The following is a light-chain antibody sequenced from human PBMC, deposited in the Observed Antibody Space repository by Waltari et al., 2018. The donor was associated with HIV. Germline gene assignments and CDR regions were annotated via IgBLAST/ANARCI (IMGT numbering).Light chain of an antibody. V-gene: IGLV1-47*01. Sequence: QSVLTQPPSASGTPGQRVTISCSGSSSNIVRNYVYWYQQPPGTAPKLLIYGNNQRPSGGADRFAGSTSGTSASLAISGLRSEEEAEYYRAAWDDSLRGVFGGGTKLTVL. CDR3: AAWDDSLRGV. CDR2: GNN. J-gene: IGLJ2*01. CDR1: SSNIVRNY.